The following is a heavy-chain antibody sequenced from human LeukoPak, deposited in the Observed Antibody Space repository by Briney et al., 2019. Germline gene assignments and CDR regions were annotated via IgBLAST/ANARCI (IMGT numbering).Heavy chain of an antibody. CDR3: ARSDTSGPRGDY. J-gene: IGHJ4*02. Sequence: PGGSPRLSCAASGFTFRDYYMTWIRQAPGKGLEWVSYISESGGTTHYADSVKGRFTISRANAKNSLYLQMNSLRAEDTAVYYCARSDTSGPRGDYWGQGTLVIVSS. CDR1: GFTFRDYY. CDR2: ISESGGTT. D-gene: IGHD3-22*01. V-gene: IGHV3-11*01.